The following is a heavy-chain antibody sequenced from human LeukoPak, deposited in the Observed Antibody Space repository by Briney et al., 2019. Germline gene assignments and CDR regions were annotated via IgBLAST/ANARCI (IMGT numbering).Heavy chain of an antibody. CDR1: GFTFSSYA. D-gene: IGHD3-22*01. J-gene: IGHJ4*02. CDR2: ISGSGGST. V-gene: IGHV3-23*01. Sequence: GGSLRLSWAAPGFTFSSYAMSWVRQAPGKGLEWVSAISGSGGSTYYADSVKGRFTISRDNSKNTLYLQMNSLRAEDTAVYYCAKGNYYDSSGYGSYYFDYWGQGTLVTVSS. CDR3: AKGNYYDSSGYGSYYFDY.